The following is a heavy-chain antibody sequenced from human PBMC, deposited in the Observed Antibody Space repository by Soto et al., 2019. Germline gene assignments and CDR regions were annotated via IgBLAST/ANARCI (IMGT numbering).Heavy chain of an antibody. CDR3: ARGRDGYNYPNFDY. J-gene: IGHJ4*02. CDR2: ISYSGST. CDR1: GASISSYD. V-gene: IGHV4-59*01. Sequence: SETLSLTCTVSGASISSYDWSWIRWPPGKGLEWIGHISYSGSTNYKPSLKSRVTISVDTSKKQFSLKLTSVTAADTAVYYCARGRDGYNYPNFDYWGQGTLVTVSS. D-gene: IGHD5-12*01.